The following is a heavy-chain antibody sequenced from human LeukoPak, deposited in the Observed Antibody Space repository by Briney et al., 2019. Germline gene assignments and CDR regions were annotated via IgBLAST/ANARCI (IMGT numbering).Heavy chain of an antibody. CDR2: IDSSSSYI. J-gene: IGHJ3*02. Sequence: PGGSLRLSCAASGFTFSSYSINWVRQAPGKGLEWVSSIDSSSSYIYYADSVKGRFTISRDNAKNSLFLQMNSLGVEDTAVYYCARPGITGTMGYGAFDIWGQGTRVTVSS. D-gene: IGHD1-7*01. CDR1: GFTFSSYS. CDR3: ARPGITGTMGYGAFDI. V-gene: IGHV3-21*01.